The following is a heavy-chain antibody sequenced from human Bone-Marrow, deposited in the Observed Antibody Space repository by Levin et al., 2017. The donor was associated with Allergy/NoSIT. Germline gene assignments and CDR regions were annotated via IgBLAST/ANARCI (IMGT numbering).Heavy chain of an antibody. V-gene: IGHV3-21*01. Sequence: GESLKISCAASGFTFSSHSMNWVRQAPGKGLEWVSSISSRSNYIYYADSVKGRFTISRDNAKHSLYLQMNSLRVDDTAVYYCARDQAASAVAGPYYFDYWGQGTLVTVSS. CDR3: ARDQAASAVAGPYYFDY. D-gene: IGHD6-19*01. CDR2: ISSRSNYI. CDR1: GFTFSSHS. J-gene: IGHJ4*02.